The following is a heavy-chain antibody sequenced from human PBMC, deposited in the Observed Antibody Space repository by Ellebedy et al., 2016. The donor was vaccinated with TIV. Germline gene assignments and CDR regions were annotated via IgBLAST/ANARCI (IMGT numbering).Heavy chain of an antibody. D-gene: IGHD3-10*01. V-gene: IGHV1-46*04. CDR3: ARATFGSGSYAYFDS. CDR2: IDPSGGTT. J-gene: IGHJ4*02. Sequence: AASVKVSCKASGYTFTSYFMHWVRQAPGRGLEWMGIIDPSGGTTNFAQKLQGRVTMTRDTSTSTIYMDLSSLRSEDTAIYYCARATFGSGSYAYFDSWGQGTLVTVSS. CDR1: GYTFTSYF.